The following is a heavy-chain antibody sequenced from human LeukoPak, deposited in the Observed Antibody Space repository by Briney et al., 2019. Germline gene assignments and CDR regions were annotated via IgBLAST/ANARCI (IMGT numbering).Heavy chain of an antibody. CDR2: ITGSGGTT. CDR1: GFTFSNYF. V-gene: IGHV3-23*01. J-gene: IGHJ4*02. D-gene: IGHD2-15*01. Sequence: GGSLRLSCAASGFTFSNYFMSWVRQPPGKGLEWVSTITGSGGTTYYADSMKGRFTISRDNPKNTLYLHMNSLRAEDTAIYYCAKYCSGVGCYSGLDYWGQGALVTVSS. CDR3: AKYCSGVGCYSGLDY.